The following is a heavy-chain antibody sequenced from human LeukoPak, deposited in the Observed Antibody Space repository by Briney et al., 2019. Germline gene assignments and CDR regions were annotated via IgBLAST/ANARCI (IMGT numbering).Heavy chain of an antibody. CDR2: INPNSGGT. D-gene: IGHD3-3*01. CDR3: ARGPRENDFWSGYYTGVWEFYYYYYMDV. CDR1: GYTFTGYY. J-gene: IGHJ6*03. V-gene: IGHV1-2*02. Sequence: ASVKVSCKASGYTFTGYYMHWVRQAPGQGLEWMGWINPNSGGTNYAQKVQGRVTMTRDTSISTAYMELSRLRSDDTAVYYCARGPRENDFWSGYYTGVWEFYYYYYMDVWGKGTTVTVSS.